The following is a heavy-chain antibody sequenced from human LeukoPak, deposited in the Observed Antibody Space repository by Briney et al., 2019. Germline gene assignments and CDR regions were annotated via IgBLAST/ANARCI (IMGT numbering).Heavy chain of an antibody. V-gene: IGHV1-69*02. CDR3: ARGYSNYVGYFDY. CDR1: GGTFSSYT. CDR2: IIPILGIA. Sequence: SVKVSCKASGGTFSSYTISWVRQAPGQGLEWMGRIIPILGIANYAQKFQGRVTITADKSTSTAYMELSSLRSEDTTVYYCARGYSNYVGYFDYWGQGTLVTVSS. J-gene: IGHJ4*02. D-gene: IGHD4-11*01.